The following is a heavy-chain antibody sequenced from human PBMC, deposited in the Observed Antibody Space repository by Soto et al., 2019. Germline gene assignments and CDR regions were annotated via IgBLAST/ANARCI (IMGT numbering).Heavy chain of an antibody. CDR2: IDWDDDK. D-gene: IGHD3-22*01. V-gene: IGHV2-70*01. Sequence: SGPTLVNPTHPLTLTCTFSGFSLSTSGMCVSWIRQPPGKALEWLALIDWDDDKYYSTSLKTRLTISKDTSKNQVVLTMTNMDPVDTATYYCARIVGPYDSSGYYPNPFAFDIWGQGTMVTVSS. J-gene: IGHJ3*02. CDR1: GFSLSTSGMC. CDR3: ARIVGPYDSSGYYPNPFAFDI.